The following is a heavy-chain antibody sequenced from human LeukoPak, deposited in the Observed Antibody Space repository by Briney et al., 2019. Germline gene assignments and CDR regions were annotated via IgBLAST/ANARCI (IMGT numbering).Heavy chain of an antibody. CDR1: GFRFSNYA. J-gene: IGHJ5*02. V-gene: IGHV3-23*01. Sequence: GGSLRLSCTASGFRFSNYAMNWVRQAPGKGREWVSVISGGGSSTNYADSVKGRFTISRENSKNTLYLQMNSLRAEDTAVYYCAHTDSYYFDSGMVSWGQGALVTLSS. CDR3: AHTDSYYFDSGMVS. CDR2: ISGGGSST. D-gene: IGHD3-22*01.